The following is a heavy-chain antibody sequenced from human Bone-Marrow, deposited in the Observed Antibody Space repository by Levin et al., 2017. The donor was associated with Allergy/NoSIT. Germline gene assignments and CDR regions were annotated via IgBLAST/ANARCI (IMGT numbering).Heavy chain of an antibody. CDR2: VSYDGSKK. V-gene: IGHV3-30*18. CDR1: GFTFGSFG. J-gene: IGHJ4*02. CDR3: AKGTTSETGYPYSFDY. D-gene: IGHD3-9*01. Sequence: GESLKISCVVSGFTFGSFGMHWVRQAPGKGLEWVAAVSYDGSKKYYVDSLKGRFTISRDNSKNTLYLQMNSLRAEDTAVYYCAKGTTSETGYPYSFDYWGQGTLVTVSS.